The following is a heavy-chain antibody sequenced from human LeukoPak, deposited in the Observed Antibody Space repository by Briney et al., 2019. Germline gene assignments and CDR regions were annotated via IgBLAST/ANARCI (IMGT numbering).Heavy chain of an antibody. V-gene: IGHV3-23*01. Sequence: PGGSLRLSCAASGFTFSSYARSWVRQAPGKGLEWVSAISGSGGSTYYADSVKGRFTISRDNSKNTLCLQMNSLRAEDTAVYYCAKDSSGWYLDYYYGMDVWGQGTTVTVSS. J-gene: IGHJ6*02. CDR1: GFTFSSYA. CDR3: AKDSSGWYLDYYYGMDV. CDR2: ISGSGGST. D-gene: IGHD6-19*01.